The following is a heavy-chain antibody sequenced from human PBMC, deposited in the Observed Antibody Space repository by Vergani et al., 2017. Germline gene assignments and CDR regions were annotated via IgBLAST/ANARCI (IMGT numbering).Heavy chain of an antibody. CDR3: ARRDYSSACFDY. D-gene: IGHD6-25*01. Sequence: QVQLQESGPGLVKPSQTLSLTCTVSGGSISSSSYYWGWIRQPPGKGLEWIGNFYSSGTTYYNPSLKIRVTISVDTSENQFSLKLSSVTAADTAVYYCARRDYSSACFDYWGQGTLVTVSS. CDR1: GGSISSSSYY. J-gene: IGHJ4*02. V-gene: IGHV4-39*01. CDR2: FYSSGTT.